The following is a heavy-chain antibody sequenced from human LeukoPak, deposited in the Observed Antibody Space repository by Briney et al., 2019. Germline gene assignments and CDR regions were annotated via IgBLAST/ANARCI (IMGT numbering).Heavy chain of an antibody. V-gene: IGHV4-34*01. Sequence: SETLSLTCAVYGGSFSGYYWSWIRQPPGKGLEWIGEINHSGSTNYNPSLKSRVTISVDTSKNQFSLKLSSVTAADTAVYYCARLETLGFFDYWGQGTLVTVSS. J-gene: IGHJ4*02. CDR3: ARLETLGFFDY. CDR2: INHSGST. CDR1: GGSFSGYY.